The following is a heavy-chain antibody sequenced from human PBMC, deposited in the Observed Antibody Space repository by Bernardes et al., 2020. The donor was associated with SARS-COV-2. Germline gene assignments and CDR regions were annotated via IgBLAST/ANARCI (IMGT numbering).Heavy chain of an antibody. D-gene: IGHD1-1*01. CDR3: VKGGQRSADAFDI. CDR1: GFSFSTYA. V-gene: IGHV3-64D*06. CDR2: ISSDGDSR. J-gene: IGHJ3*02. Sequence: CGSLSFSCSASGFSFSTYAMHWVRQGPGKGLQYVSAISSDGDSRYYADSVKGRFTISRDNSKDTLYLQMSSLRAEDTAVFYCVKGGQRSADAFDIWGQGILVTVSS.